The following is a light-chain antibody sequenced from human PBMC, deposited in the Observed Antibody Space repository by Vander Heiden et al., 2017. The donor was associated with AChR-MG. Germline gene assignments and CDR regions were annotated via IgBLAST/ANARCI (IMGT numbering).Light chain of an antibody. J-gene: IGLJ1*01. CDR1: SSNIGRNY. CDR3: AAWDDSLSGAYV. Sequence: QSVLTQPPSASGTPGQRVTIPCSGSSSNIGRNYVYGYQQLPGTAPKLLIYRNNQRPSGVPDRFSGSKSGTAASLAISGLRSEDEADYYCAAWDDSLSGAYVFGTGTKVTVL. CDR2: RNN. V-gene: IGLV1-47*01.